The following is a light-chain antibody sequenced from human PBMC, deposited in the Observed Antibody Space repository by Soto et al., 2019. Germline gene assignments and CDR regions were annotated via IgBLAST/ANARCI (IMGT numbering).Light chain of an antibody. V-gene: IGLV2-14*01. CDR1: SSDVGAYYS. CDR3: SSYTSGRSDYV. J-gene: IGLJ1*01. CDR2: GVT. Sequence: QSALTQPASVSGSPGQSITISCTGTSSDVGAYYSVSWYQHHPGKAPKLIIYGVTNRPSGVSHRFSGSKSGNSAALTISGLQAEYEADYHCSSYTSGRSDYVFGTGTKVTVL.